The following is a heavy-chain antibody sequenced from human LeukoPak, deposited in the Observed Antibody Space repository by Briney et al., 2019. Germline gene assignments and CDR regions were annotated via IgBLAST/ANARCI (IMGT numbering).Heavy chain of an antibody. Sequence: GASVKLSCKASGYTFSDYYIHWVRQAPGQGLGWMGWINPDSGGTKYAQKFQGRVTMTRDTSISTAHMELSRLTSDDTAVYFCAREWGDCNPTSCYTDEFFQLWGQGTLVTVSS. D-gene: IGHD2-2*02. V-gene: IGHV1-2*02. CDR2: INPDSGGT. CDR3: AREWGDCNPTSCYTDEFFQL. CDR1: GYTFSDYY. J-gene: IGHJ1*01.